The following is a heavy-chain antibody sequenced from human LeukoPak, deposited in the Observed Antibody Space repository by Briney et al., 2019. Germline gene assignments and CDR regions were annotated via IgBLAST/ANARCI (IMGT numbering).Heavy chain of an antibody. D-gene: IGHD2-2*01. CDR3: ARHGNVVVPATY. CDR1: GGSISSYY. J-gene: IGHJ4*02. CDR2: IYYSGST. V-gene: IGHV4-59*08. Sequence: SETLSLTCTVSGGSISSYYWSWIRQPPGKGLEWIGYIYYSGSTNYNPSLKSRVTISVDTSKNQFSLKLSSVTAADTAVYYCARHGNVVVPATYWGQGTLVTVSS.